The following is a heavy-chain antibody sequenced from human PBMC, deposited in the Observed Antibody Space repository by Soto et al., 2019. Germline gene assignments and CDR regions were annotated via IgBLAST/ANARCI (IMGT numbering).Heavy chain of an antibody. V-gene: IGHV4-31*03. CDR1: GGSISSGGYY. CDR2: IYDSGST. J-gene: IGHJ4*02. Sequence: QVQLQEAGPGLVKPSQTLSLTCTVSGGSISSGGYYWSWISQHPGKGLEWMGYIYDSGSTYYNPSHKSRVKISGDTSKSQCTLKLRSVTGAATAVFYCARDRPYYDYVWGSYRQGPFDYWGQGTLVTVAS. D-gene: IGHD3-16*02. CDR3: ARDRPYYDYVWGSYRQGPFDY.